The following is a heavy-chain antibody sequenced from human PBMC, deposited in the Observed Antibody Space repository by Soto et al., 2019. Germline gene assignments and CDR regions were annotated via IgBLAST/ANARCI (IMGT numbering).Heavy chain of an antibody. Sequence: EVHLLESGGGLVQPGGSLRLSCAASGFTFSTYAMSWVRQAPGKGLEWVSAISGSGGSTYYADSVKGRFTISRDNSKNTLYLQMNSLRAEDTAVYYCAKDFSSIRLFQHWGQGTLVTVSS. CDR3: AKDFSSIRLFQH. V-gene: IGHV3-23*01. D-gene: IGHD3-16*01. CDR1: GFTFSTYA. CDR2: ISGSGGST. J-gene: IGHJ1*01.